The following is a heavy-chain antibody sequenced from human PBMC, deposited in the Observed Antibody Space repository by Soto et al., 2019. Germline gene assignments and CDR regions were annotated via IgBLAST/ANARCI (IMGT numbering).Heavy chain of an antibody. CDR2: IIPIFGTA. D-gene: IGHD3-22*01. CDR1: GGTFSSYA. V-gene: IGHV1-69*01. CDR3: ARDKPTYYYDSSGYDASDI. J-gene: IGHJ3*02. Sequence: QVQLVQSGAEVKKPGSSLKVSCKASGGTFSSYAISWVRQAPGQGLEWMGGIIPIFGTANYAQKFQGRVTITADESTITAYMELSSLRSEDTAVYYCARDKPTYYYDSSGYDASDIWGQGTMVTVSS.